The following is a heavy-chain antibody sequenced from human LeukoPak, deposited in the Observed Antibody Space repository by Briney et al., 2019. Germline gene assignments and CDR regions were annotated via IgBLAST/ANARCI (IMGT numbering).Heavy chain of an antibody. J-gene: IGHJ3*02. CDR3: ARQDSGTYLNPLDI. D-gene: IGHD1-26*01. CDR2: IYYTGST. V-gene: IGHV4-59*08. Sequence: KAPQTLSLTCIVATGSISSYYWSCIRQPPGKGLEWIGYIYYTGSTNYNPSLKSRVTISVDTSKNQLSLKLRSVTAADTAVYYCARQDSGTYLNPLDIWGQGTVVTVSS. CDR1: TGSISSYY.